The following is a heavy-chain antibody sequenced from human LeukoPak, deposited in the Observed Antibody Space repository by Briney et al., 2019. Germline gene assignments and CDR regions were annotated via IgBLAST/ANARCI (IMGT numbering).Heavy chain of an antibody. CDR3: ARDPGSSSYADY. V-gene: IGHV3-21*01. D-gene: IGHD6-13*01. Sequence: GGSLSLSCAASGFTFSSYTMNWVRQAPGKGLEWVSSISSSSSYIYYADSVKGRFTISRDNAKNSLYLQMNSLRTEDTAVYYCARDPGSSSYADYWGQGTLVTVSS. CDR1: GFTFSSYT. J-gene: IGHJ4*02. CDR2: ISSSSSYI.